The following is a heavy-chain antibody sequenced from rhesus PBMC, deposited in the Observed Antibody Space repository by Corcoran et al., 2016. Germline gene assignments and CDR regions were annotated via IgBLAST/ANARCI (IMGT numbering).Heavy chain of an antibody. Sequence: QVQLQESGPGLVKPSETLSLTCAVFGGSISDDYYWSWIRQPPGKGLEWIGYSYGIDGGTNSNASLKSRVTMSIDTSKNQCTLKLRTVTSAYTAVYYWARVTDRVTIFGLIPSYGLDSWGQGVVVTVSS. V-gene: IGHV4-106*01. CDR2: SYGIDGGT. CDR3: ARVTDRVTIFGLIPSYGLDS. J-gene: IGHJ6*01. D-gene: IGHD3-3*01. CDR1: GGSISDDYY.